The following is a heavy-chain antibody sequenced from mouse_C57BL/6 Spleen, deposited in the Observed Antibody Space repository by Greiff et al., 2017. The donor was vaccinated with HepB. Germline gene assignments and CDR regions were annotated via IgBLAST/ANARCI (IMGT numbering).Heavy chain of an antibody. CDR1: GYAFSSSW. CDR3: ARGVGRGYFDV. Sequence: QVQLKESGPELVKPGASVKISCKASGYAFSSSWMNWVKQRPGKGLEWIGRIYPGDGDTNYNGKFKGKATLTADKSSSTAYMQLSSLTSEDSAVYFCARGVGRGYFDVWGTGTTVTVSS. J-gene: IGHJ1*03. CDR2: IYPGDGDT. D-gene: IGHD4-1*01. V-gene: IGHV1-82*01.